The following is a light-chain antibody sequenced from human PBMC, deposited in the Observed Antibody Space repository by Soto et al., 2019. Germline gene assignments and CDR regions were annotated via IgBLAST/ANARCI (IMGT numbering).Light chain of an antibody. V-gene: IGLV2-14*01. CDR1: TSDVGAYNY. CDR3: SSNTSSSSPFV. CDR2: EVS. J-gene: IGLJ1*01. Sequence: QSALTQPASVSGSPGQSITISCTGSTSDVGAYNYVSWYKHHPGQAPQLMIYEVSNRPSGVSNRFSGSKSGNTASLTISGLQAYDEGDYYCSSNTSSSSPFVFGTGTKLTVL.